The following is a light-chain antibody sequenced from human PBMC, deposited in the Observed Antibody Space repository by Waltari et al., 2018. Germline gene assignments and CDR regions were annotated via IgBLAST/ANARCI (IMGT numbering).Light chain of an antibody. CDR2: DAS. Sequence: EIVLTQSPGTLSLPPGERAALSCRASQSIGSYLAWYQQRSGQAPRLLIYDASNRATGIPARFSGSGSGTDFTLTISSLEPEDFAVYYCQQRSNWPPVTFGQGTRLEIK. CDR3: QQRSNWPPVT. V-gene: IGKV3-11*01. CDR1: QSIGSY. J-gene: IGKJ5*01.